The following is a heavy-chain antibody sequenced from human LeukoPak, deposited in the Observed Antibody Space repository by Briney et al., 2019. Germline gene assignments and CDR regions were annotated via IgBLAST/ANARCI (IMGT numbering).Heavy chain of an antibody. CDR3: ARAGTTAVAFDI. CDR2: IYYSGST. Sequence: SETLSLTCTVSGGSISSYYWSWVRQPPGKGLEWIGYIYYSGSTSYNPSLKSRVTISVDTSKNQFSLKLSSVTAADTAVYYCARAGTTAVAFDIWGQGTMVTVSS. V-gene: IGHV4-59*01. J-gene: IGHJ3*02. D-gene: IGHD4-17*01. CDR1: GGSISSYY.